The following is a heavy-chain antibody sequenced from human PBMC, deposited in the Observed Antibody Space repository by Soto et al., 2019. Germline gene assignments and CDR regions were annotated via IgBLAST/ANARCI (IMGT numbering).Heavy chain of an antibody. J-gene: IGHJ6*02. CDR1: GCSFTNHW. V-gene: IGHV5-51*01. CDR2: IYPGDSDT. D-gene: IGHD5-18*01. Sequence: PGESLKSSCKVAGCSFTNHWIGWMRQMPGKGLEWMGIIYPGDSDTRYSPSFQGQVTISADKSISTAYLQWSSLKASDTAMYYCARTESGYSYGFADVWGQGTTVTDSS. CDR3: ARTESGYSYGFADV.